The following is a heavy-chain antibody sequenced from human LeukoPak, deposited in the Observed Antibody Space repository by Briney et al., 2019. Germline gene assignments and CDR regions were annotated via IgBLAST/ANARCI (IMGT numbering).Heavy chain of an antibody. J-gene: IGHJ6*02. D-gene: IGHD1-14*01. CDR1: GGSISSGDYY. CDR2: IYYSGST. CDR3: ARIPRWRAYYYYGMDV. Sequence: SQTLSLTCTVSGGSISSGDYYWSWLRQPPGKGLEWIGYIYYSGSTNYNPSLKSRVTISVDTSKNQFSLKLSSVTAADTAVYYCARIPRWRAYYYYGMDVWGQGTTVTVSS. V-gene: IGHV4-30-4*01.